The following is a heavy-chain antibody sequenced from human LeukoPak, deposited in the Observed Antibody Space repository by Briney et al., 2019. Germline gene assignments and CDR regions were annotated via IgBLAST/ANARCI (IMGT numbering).Heavy chain of an antibody. J-gene: IGHJ6*03. CDR3: TREQWLVLNYYYYMDV. CDR1: GFTFGDYA. Sequence: GGSLRLSCTASGFTFGDYAMSWVRQAPGKGLEWVGFIRSKAYGGTTEYAASVKGRFTISRDDSKSIAYLQMNSLKTEDTAVYYCTREQWLVLNYYYYMDVWGKGTTVTISS. V-gene: IGHV3-49*04. CDR2: IRSKAYGGTT. D-gene: IGHD6-19*01.